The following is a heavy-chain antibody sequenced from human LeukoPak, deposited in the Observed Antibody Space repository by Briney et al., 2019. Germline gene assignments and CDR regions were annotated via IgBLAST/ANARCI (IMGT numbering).Heavy chain of an antibody. CDR1: GFTASSNY. CDR3: ARVEGTVVTHIDY. Sequence: GGSLRLSCAASGFTASSNYMSWVRQAPGKGLEWVSVIYSGGSTYYADSVKGRFTISRDNSKNTLYLQMNSLRAEDTAVYYCARVEGTVVTHIDYWGQGTLVTVSS. J-gene: IGHJ4*02. CDR2: IYSGGST. V-gene: IGHV3-66*02. D-gene: IGHD4-23*01.